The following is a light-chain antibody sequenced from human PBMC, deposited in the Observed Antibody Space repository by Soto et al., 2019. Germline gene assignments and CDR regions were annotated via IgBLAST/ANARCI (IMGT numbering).Light chain of an antibody. Sequence: QSALTQPASVSGSPGQSITISCTGTSSDVGAYNYVSWYQQHPGKAPKLMIYEVSNRPSGVSNRFSGSKSGNTASLTISGLQAEDEADYYCSSYRSAIIDVIFGGGTKLTVL. V-gene: IGLV2-14*01. CDR3: SSYRSAIIDVI. CDR2: EVS. CDR1: SSDVGAYNY. J-gene: IGLJ2*01.